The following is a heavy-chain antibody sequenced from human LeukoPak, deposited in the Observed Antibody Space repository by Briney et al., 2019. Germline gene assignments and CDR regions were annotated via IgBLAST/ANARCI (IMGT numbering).Heavy chain of an antibody. J-gene: IGHJ6*03. D-gene: IGHD6-19*01. CDR3: ARAADSGYSSGWYNYYYYMDV. CDR2: IYYSGST. V-gene: IGHV4-59*01. CDR1: GGSISSYY. Sequence: PSETLSLTCTVSGGSISSYYWSWIRQPPGKGLEWIGYIYYSGSTDYNPSLKSRVTISVDTSKNQFSLKLNSVTAADTAVYYCARAADSGYSSGWYNYYYYMDVWGKGTTVTVSS.